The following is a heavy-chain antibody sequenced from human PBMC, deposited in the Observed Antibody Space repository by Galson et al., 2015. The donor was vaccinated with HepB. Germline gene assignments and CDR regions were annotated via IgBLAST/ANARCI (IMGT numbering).Heavy chain of an antibody. Sequence: SLRLSCATSGFTFSTYGMHWVRQAPGKGLEWVAGIWHDGSNEQYVDSVKGRLTISRDNSKNTLYLQMNCLRVEDTAVYYCARVREDRTDSGSYSYYFDYWGQGTLVTVSS. CDR2: IWHDGSNE. V-gene: IGHV3-33*01. J-gene: IGHJ4*02. CDR3: ARVREDRTDSGSYSYYFDY. D-gene: IGHD1-26*01. CDR1: GFTFSTYG.